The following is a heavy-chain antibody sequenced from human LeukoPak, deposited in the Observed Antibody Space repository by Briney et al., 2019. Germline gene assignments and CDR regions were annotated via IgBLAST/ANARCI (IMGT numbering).Heavy chain of an antibody. Sequence: GGSLRHSCAASGFTFSSYGMHWVRQAPGQGLEWVAVIWYVGSNKYYADCVKGRFTISRDNSKNTLYLQMNSLRTEDTAVYYCATSPDIVVVVPRVAFDIWGQGTMVTVSS. CDR1: GFTFSSYG. V-gene: IGHV3-33*01. CDR2: IWYVGSNK. D-gene: IGHD2-15*01. J-gene: IGHJ3*02. CDR3: ATSPDIVVVVPRVAFDI.